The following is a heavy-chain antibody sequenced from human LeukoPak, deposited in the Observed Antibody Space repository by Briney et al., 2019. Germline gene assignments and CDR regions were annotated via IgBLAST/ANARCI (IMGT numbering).Heavy chain of an antibody. CDR3: TTESSGGPDY. CDR2: ISSSSSYK. J-gene: IGHJ4*02. CDR1: GFTFSSYP. V-gene: IGHV3-21*03. Sequence: GGSLRLSCAASGFTFSSYPMNWVRQAPGKGLEWVSSISSSSSYKYYAESVKGRFTISRDNAKNSLFLQMNSLRAEDTAVYYCTTESSGGPDYWGRGTLVTVSS. D-gene: IGHD1-26*01.